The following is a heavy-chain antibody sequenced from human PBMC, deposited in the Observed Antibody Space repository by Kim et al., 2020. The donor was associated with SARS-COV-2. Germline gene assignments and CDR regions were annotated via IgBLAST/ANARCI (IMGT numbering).Heavy chain of an antibody. Sequence: SETLSLTCAVYGGSFSGYYWSWIRQPPGKGLEWIGEINHSGSTNYNPSLKSRVTISVDTSKNQFSLKLSSVTAADTAVYYCARGGYYYDSSGYYYKYYY. CDR2: INHSGST. V-gene: IGHV4-34*01. CDR1: GGSFSGYY. D-gene: IGHD3-22*01. CDR3: ARGGYYYDSSGYYYKYYY. J-gene: IGHJ6*03.